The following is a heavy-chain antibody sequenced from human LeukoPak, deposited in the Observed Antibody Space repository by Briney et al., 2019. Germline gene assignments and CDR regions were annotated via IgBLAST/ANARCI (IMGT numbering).Heavy chain of an antibody. CDR2: ISDSGNT. CDR1: GGSISSRNYY. D-gene: IGHD1-1*01. CDR3: AGSTGPIDY. Sequence: PSETLSLTCTVSGGSISSRNYYWGWIRQPPGEGLEWIGKISDSGNTYYSPSLRSRVTISIDTSKNQISLQLNSVTPEDTAVYYCAGSTGPIDYWGQGTLVTVSS. J-gene: IGHJ4*02. V-gene: IGHV4-39*01.